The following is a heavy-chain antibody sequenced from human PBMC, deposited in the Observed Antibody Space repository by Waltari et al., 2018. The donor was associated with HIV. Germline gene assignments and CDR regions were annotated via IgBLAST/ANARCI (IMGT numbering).Heavy chain of an antibody. V-gene: IGHV4-34*04. Sequence: QVFLEQGGTRLLKPSEPLSLTCGVSGGSLSNYFWTWIRQTPGKGLEYIGEVVERGSTCNHSSFKGRAVISIDPPKNLFALRLTSVNVADTGVYYCARGRGGFSSIWYFYVLDVWGPGTTVIVS. J-gene: IGHJ6*02. D-gene: IGHD3-10*02. CDR1: GGSLSNYF. CDR2: VVERGST. CDR3: ARGRGGFSSIWYFYVLDV.